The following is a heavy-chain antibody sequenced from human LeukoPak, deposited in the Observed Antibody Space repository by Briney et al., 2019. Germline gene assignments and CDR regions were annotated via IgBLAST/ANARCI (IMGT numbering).Heavy chain of an antibody. J-gene: IGHJ6*02. CDR1: GFSVSSNE. Sequence: PGGCLRLSCEVSGFSVSSNEMGWVRQAPGKGLECVSVIDRGGSTFYADSMKGRFTISRDNSKNTLYIQMNSLRVEDADEFYCAKRVGYGYGMDVWGQGTTVTVSS. CDR2: IDRGGST. D-gene: IGHD6-13*01. V-gene: IGHV3-53*01. CDR3: AKRVGYGYGMDV.